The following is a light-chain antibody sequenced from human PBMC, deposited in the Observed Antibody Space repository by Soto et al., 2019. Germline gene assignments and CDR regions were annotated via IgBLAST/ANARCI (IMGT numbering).Light chain of an antibody. V-gene: IGKV2-30*01. J-gene: IGKJ1*01. CDR2: QVS. Sequence: VLTESALSLSVTLGQPASISCRCRQSLIYSNGKTYLNWYQQRPGHSPRLLIYQVSIRDSGVPDRFSGSGSGSFTDFTLKIRPVESEDVWFYYCMEGPPSFGQGTKVDIK. CDR1: QSLIYSNGKTY. CDR3: MEGPPS.